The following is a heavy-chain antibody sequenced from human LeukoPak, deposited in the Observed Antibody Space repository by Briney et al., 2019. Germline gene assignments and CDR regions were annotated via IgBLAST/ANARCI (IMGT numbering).Heavy chain of an antibody. CDR3: TRDRYDFWSGYLAGAPKFYFDY. J-gene: IGHJ4*02. D-gene: IGHD3-3*01. CDR1: GASISGSGYY. Sequence: SETLSLTCTVSGASISGSGYYWGWIRQPPGKGLEWIGSIYSSGSTYYNASLQSRVTISIETSKNQFSLKLSSVTAADTAVYYCTRDRYDFWSGYLAGAPKFYFDYWGQGTLVTVSS. CDR2: IYSSGST. V-gene: IGHV4-39*07.